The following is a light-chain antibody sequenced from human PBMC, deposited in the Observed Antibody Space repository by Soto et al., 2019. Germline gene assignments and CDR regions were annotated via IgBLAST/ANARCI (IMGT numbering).Light chain of an antibody. V-gene: IGKV1-39*01. CDR2: GAS. CDR1: QTIVSH. J-gene: IGKJ2*01. CDR3: EQSYTTPRT. Sequence: DIQMTQSPSSLSASVGDRVTITCRASQTIVSHLNWYQQKSGKAPELLIYGASNLQSGVPSRFSGSGVGTDFTLTISSLQPEDFATYYCEQSYTTPRTFGQGTKLEIK.